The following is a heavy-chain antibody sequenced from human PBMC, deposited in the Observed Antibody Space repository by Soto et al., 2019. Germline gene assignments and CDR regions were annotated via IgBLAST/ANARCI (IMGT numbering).Heavy chain of an antibody. CDR2: INPNSGNT. Sequence: QVQLVQSGAEVKKPGASVKVSCKASGYTFTSYDINWVRQATGQGLEWMGWINPNSGNTGYAQKFQGRVTMTKNTSISTAYMELSSLRSADRAVYYCAGERSAAGTGWFDPWGQGTLVTVSS. CDR1: GYTFTSYD. V-gene: IGHV1-8*02. J-gene: IGHJ5*02. D-gene: IGHD6-13*01. CDR3: AGERSAAGTGWFDP.